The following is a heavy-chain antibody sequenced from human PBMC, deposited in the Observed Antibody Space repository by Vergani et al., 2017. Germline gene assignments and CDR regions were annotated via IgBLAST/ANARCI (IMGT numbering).Heavy chain of an antibody. D-gene: IGHD3-10*01. CDR1: GGSFSGYY. CDR2: INHSGSN. V-gene: IGHV4-34*01. CDR3: GGGDYYGSGSPPGY. J-gene: IGHJ4*02. Sequence: QVQLQQWGAGLLKPSETLSLTCAVYGGSFSGYYWSWIRQPPGKGLEWIGEINHSGSNNYNPSLKSRVTISVDTSKNQFSLKLSSVTAAATAVYYCGGGDYYGSGSPPGYWGQGTLVTVSS.